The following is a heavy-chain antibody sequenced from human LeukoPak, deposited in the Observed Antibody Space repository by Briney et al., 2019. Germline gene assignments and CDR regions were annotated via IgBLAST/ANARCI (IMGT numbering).Heavy chain of an antibody. V-gene: IGHV3-74*01. CDR3: ARGPTGWYFDL. J-gene: IGHJ2*01. CDR1: GFSFSTDW. Sequence: GGSLRLSCAAPGFSFSTDWMHWVRQASGKGLVWVSRINSDGTITNYADSVKGRFTISRDNAKNTLYLQMNSLRAEDTAVYYCARGPTGWYFDLWGRGTLVTVSS. CDR2: INSDGTIT. D-gene: IGHD3-9*01.